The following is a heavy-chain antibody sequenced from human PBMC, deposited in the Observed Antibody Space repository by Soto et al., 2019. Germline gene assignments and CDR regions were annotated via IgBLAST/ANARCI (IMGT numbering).Heavy chain of an antibody. CDR1: GGSFSGYY. J-gene: IGHJ4*02. CDR2: INHSGST. Sequence: PSGTLSLTCAVYGGSFSGYYWSWIRQPPGKGLEWIGEINHSGSTNYNPSLKSRVTISVDTSKNQFSLKLSSVTAADTAVYYCARGVPPSNSRRRVWFGELPPTFDYWGQRTLVTVSS. D-gene: IGHD3-10*01. CDR3: ARGVPPSNSRRRVWFGELPPTFDY. V-gene: IGHV4-34*01.